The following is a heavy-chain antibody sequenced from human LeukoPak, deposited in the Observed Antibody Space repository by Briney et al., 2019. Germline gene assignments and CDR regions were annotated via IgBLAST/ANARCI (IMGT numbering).Heavy chain of an antibody. Sequence: SETLSLTCTVSGGSISSYYWSWLRQPPGKGLEWIGYIYYSGSTNYNPSLKSRVTISVDTSKNQFSLKLSSVTAADTAVYYCARRGRIQWEFDYWGQGTLVTVSS. J-gene: IGHJ4*02. CDR1: GGSISSYY. CDR2: IYYSGST. D-gene: IGHD1-26*01. CDR3: ARRGRIQWEFDY. V-gene: IGHV4-59*08.